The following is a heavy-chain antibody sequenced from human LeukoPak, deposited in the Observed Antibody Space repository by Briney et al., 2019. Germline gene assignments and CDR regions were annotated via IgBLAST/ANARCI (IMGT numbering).Heavy chain of an antibody. Sequence: GRSLRLSCTASGFTFSDFAMHWVRQAPGKGLEWVAVISYDGSNKYYADSVKGRFTISRDNSKNTLYLQMNSLRAEDTAVYYCARGMAYYYYYVDVWGKGTTVTVSS. V-gene: IGHV3-30*04. CDR2: ISYDGSNK. CDR3: ARGMAYYYYYVDV. CDR1: GFTFSDFA. D-gene: IGHD2-8*01. J-gene: IGHJ6*03.